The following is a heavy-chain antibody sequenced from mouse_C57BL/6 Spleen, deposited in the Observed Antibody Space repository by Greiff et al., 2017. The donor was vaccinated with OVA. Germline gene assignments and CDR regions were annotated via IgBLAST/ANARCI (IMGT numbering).Heavy chain of an antibody. CDR3: ARRGLRSVFDY. J-gene: IGHJ2*01. Sequence: QVQLQQPGAELVKPGASVKLSCKASGYIFTSYWMHWVKQRPGQGLEWIGMIHPNSGSTNYNEKFKSKATLTVDKSSSTAYMQLSSLTSEDSAVYYCARRGLRSVFDYWGQGTTLTVSS. CDR2: IHPNSGST. CDR1: GYIFTSYW. V-gene: IGHV1-64*01. D-gene: IGHD2-4*01.